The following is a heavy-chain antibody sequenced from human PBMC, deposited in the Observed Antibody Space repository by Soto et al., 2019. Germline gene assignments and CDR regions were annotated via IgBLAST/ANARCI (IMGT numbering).Heavy chain of an antibody. CDR2: TYYRSKWIH. J-gene: IGHJ6*02. CDR3: AGVVWFRGMDV. CDR1: GDSVSSSSAA. Sequence: SQTLSLTCDISGDSVSSSSAAWNWIRQSPSRGLEWLGRTYYRSKWIHEYTVSMESRITINPDTTKNQFSLHIYSVTPEDTAVYYCAGVVWFRGMDVWGQGTPVTVSS. V-gene: IGHV6-1*01. D-gene: IGHD3-16*01.